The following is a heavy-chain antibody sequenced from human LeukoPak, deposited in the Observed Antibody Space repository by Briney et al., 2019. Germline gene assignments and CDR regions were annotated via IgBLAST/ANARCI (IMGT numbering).Heavy chain of an antibody. CDR3: ARSYSYGGIHY. CDR2: ISYDGSNK. V-gene: IGHV3-30*03. D-gene: IGHD5-18*01. J-gene: IGHJ4*02. Sequence: GGSLRLSCAASGFTFSSYGMHWGRQAPGKGLEWVAVISYDGSNKYYADSVKGRFTISRDNSKNTLYLQMNSLRAEDTAVYYCARSYSYGGIHYWGQGTLVTVSS. CDR1: GFTFSSYG.